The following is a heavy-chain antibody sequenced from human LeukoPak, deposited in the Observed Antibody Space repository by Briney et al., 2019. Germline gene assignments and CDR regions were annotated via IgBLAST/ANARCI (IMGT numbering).Heavy chain of an antibody. CDR1: GGTFSSYA. J-gene: IGHJ5*02. Sequence: SVKVSCKASGGTFSSYAISWVRQAPGQGLEWMGRIIPILGIANYAQKFQGRVTITADKSTSTAYMELSSLRSEDTAVYYCARDRGIAVADWFDPWGQGTLVTVSS. V-gene: IGHV1-69*04. CDR2: IIPILGIA. CDR3: ARDRGIAVADWFDP. D-gene: IGHD6-13*01.